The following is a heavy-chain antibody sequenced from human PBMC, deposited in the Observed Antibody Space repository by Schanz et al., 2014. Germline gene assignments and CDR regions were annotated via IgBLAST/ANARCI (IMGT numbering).Heavy chain of an antibody. CDR2: IATSSSTR. V-gene: IGHV3-48*01. CDR3: AREQIMAAAGLVDY. D-gene: IGHD6-13*01. Sequence: EVQLLESGGGLVQPGGSLRLSCAASGFTFSSYAMSWVRQAPGKGLEWLSYIATSSSTRHYADSVKGRVTISRDNAKNSVSLQMRRLRVEDTAVYYCAREQIMAAAGLVDYWGHGTLVTVSS. J-gene: IGHJ4*01. CDR1: GFTFSSYA.